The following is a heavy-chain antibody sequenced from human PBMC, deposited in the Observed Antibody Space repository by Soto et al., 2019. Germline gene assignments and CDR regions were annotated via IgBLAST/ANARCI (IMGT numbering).Heavy chain of an antibody. V-gene: IGHV4-39*07. D-gene: IGHD4-17*01. CDR3: ARVPTIQAYGDSRFDY. J-gene: IGHJ4*02. CDR1: GGSISSSSYY. Sequence: SETLSLTCTVSGGSISSSSYYWGWIRQPPGKGLEWIGSIYYSGSTNYNQYLKSRVTISVDTSKNQFSLKLSSVTAADTAVYYFARVPTIQAYGDSRFDYWGQGTLVTVSS. CDR2: IYYSGST.